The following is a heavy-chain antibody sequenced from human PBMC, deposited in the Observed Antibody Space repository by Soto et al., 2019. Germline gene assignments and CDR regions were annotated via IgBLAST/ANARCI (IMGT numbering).Heavy chain of an antibody. V-gene: IGHV4-59*01. CDR3: ARDRSTYGGGGTGEVKENWFDP. J-gene: IGHJ5*02. CDR2: AHYSGST. D-gene: IGHD2-8*01. CDR1: GGSISHYY. Sequence: LSLTCTVSGGSISHYYWSWIRQSPGKGLEWIGYAHYSGSTDYNPSLKSRVTMSVDTSKNQVSLKLNSVTTADTAVYYCARDRSTYGGGGTGEVKENWFDPWGPGTLVTVSS.